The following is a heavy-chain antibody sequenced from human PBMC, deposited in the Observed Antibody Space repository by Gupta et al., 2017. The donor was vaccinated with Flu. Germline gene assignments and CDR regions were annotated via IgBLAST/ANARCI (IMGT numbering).Heavy chain of an antibody. CDR2: VSGTGAAT. J-gene: IGHJ6*02. D-gene: IGHD2-15*01. CDR3: AKEVATRTPPGRHNYRYYGMDV. V-gene: IGHV3-23*01. Sequence: PGNGLEWVSFVSGTGAATHYADSVKSRFTSARDNAKNTLYLQMHGLRAEDTAIYYCAKEVATRTPPGRHNYRYYGMDVGGPGTTVIGSS.